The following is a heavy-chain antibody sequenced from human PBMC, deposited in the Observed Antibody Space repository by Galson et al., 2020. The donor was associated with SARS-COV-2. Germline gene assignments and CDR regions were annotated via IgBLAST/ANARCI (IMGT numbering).Heavy chain of an antibody. J-gene: IGHJ4*02. CDR2: IKGDGSET. V-gene: IGHV3-7*01. CDR1: GFTFNDFW. D-gene: IGHD3-22*01. Sequence: GGSLRLSCEVSGFTFNDFWMSWFRQAPGKGLEWVANIKGDGSETNYADFVKGRFSISRDNAANSLYLQMNSLRVEDSAVYYCSREGWQGGYWGQGTRVAVSS. CDR3: SREGWQGGY.